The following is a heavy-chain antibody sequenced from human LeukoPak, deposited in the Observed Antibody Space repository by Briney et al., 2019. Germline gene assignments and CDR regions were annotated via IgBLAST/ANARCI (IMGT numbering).Heavy chain of an antibody. CDR2: YWHSATT. CDR3: VRNKVMALAHYFDY. CDR1: GYSFTNTGC. V-gene: IGHV4-38-2*02. J-gene: IGHJ4*02. Sequence: SETLSLTCTVSGYSFTNTGCWGWIRKRPGKGLEWIGTYWHSATTYYNPSLKSRVTISIDASKNQFPLKLSSVTAADTAVYYCVRNKVMALAHYFDYWGPGTLVTVSS. D-gene: IGHD2-21*01.